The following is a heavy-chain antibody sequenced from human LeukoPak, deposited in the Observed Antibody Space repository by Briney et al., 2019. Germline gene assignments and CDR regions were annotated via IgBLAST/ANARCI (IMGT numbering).Heavy chain of an antibody. D-gene: IGHD3-10*01. Sequence: GGSLRLSCAASGFTFSSYAMHWVRQAPGEGLEWVAVISYDGSDKYYADSVKGRFTISRDNSKNTLYLQMNSLRAEDTAVYYCARDYYGSGSYYTPFGYWGQGTLATVSS. CDR2: ISYDGSDK. V-gene: IGHV3-30-3*01. CDR3: ARDYYGSGSYYTPFGY. CDR1: GFTFSSYA. J-gene: IGHJ4*02.